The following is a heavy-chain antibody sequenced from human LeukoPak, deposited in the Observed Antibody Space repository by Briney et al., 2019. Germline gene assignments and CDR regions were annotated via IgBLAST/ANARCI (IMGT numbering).Heavy chain of an antibody. V-gene: IGHV4-59*01. J-gene: IGHJ6*02. CDR1: GGSISSYY. CDR3: ARVSFLTGYSLDYYYYGMDV. CDR2: IYYSGST. Sequence: SETLSLTCTVSGGSISSYYWSWIRQPPGKGLEWIGYIYYSGSTNHNPSLKSRVTISVDTSKNQFSLKLSSVTAADTAVYYCARVSFLTGYSLDYYYYGMDVWGQGTTVTVSS. D-gene: IGHD3-9*01.